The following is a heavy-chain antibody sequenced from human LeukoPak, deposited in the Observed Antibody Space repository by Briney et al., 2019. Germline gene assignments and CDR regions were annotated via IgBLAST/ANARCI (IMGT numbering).Heavy chain of an antibody. V-gene: IGHV3-23*01. Sequence: GGSLRLSCAASGFTFSSYAMSWVRQTPGKGLECVAPISGSGGSTYYADSVRGRFTVSRDNSKNMLYLQMNSLRVEDTAVYYCAKSPAGSSWPSVDYWGQGTLVAVSS. CDR3: AKSPAGSSWPSVDY. CDR2: ISGSGGST. J-gene: IGHJ4*02. D-gene: IGHD6-13*01. CDR1: GFTFSSYA.